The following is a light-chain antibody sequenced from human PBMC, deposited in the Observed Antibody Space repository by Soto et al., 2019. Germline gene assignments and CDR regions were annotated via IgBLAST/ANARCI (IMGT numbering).Light chain of an antibody. CDR1: QSVSSSY. CDR2: GAS. J-gene: IGKJ2*03. Sequence: EIVLTQSPGTLSLSPGDRATLSCRASQSVSSSYLAWYQQEPGQAPRLLIYGASSRATGIPDRFSGSGSGTDFTLTISRLEPEDFAVYYCQQFGSSPRYSFGQGTKLEIK. CDR3: QQFGSSPRYS. V-gene: IGKV3-20*01.